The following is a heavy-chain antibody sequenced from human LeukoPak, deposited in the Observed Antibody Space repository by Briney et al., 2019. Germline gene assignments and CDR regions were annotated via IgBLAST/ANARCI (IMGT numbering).Heavy chain of an antibody. CDR2: ITPFLGIA. CDR1: GDIFSSYA. Sequence: VASVKVSCKASGDIFSSYAINWVRQAPGQGPEWMGRITPFLGIANYPQKFQGRVTITADESTTTAYMELSSLRSEDTAVYYCAREACREMGVMWPRLGGQDCRYDYWGQGTLVTVSS. CDR3: AREACREMGVMWPRLGGQDCRYDY. V-gene: IGHV1-69*04. J-gene: IGHJ4*02. D-gene: IGHD3-16*01.